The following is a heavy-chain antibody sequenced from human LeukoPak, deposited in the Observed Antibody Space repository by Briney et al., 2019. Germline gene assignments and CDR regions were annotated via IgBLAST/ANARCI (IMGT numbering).Heavy chain of an antibody. V-gene: IGHV4-39*01. CDR3: ASGGYSYGRAFDI. CDR2: IYYSGST. Sequence: SETLSPTCTVSGGSISSSSYYWGWIRQPPGEGLEWIGSIYYSGSTYYNPSLKSRVTISVDTSKNQFSLKLSSVTAADTAVYYCASGGYSYGRAFDIWGQGTMVTVSS. CDR1: GGSISSSSYY. J-gene: IGHJ3*02. D-gene: IGHD5-18*01.